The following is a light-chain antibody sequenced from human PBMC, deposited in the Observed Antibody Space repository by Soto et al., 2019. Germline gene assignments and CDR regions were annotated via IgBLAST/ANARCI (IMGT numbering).Light chain of an antibody. J-gene: IGKJ2*01. CDR2: WAS. CDR3: QQYISLPYT. CDR1: QSVLFSSNNKDY. Sequence: DIVMTQSPESLAVSLGERATIKCKSSQSVLFSSNNKDYLAWFQQTPGQPPKLLLYWASTRDSGVPDRFSGSGSGTDFTLTICSLQAEDVAVYYCQQYISLPYTFGQGTRLEIK. V-gene: IGKV4-1*01.